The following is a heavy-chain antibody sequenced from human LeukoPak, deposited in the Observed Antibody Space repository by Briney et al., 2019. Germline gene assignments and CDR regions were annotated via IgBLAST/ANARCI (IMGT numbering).Heavy chain of an antibody. V-gene: IGHV4-34*01. Sequence: PSETLSLTCAVYGGSFSGYYWSWIRQPPGKGLEWIGEINHSGSTNYNPSLKSRVTISVDTSKNQFSLKLSSVTAADTAVYYCARGAHAYYYYGMDVWGQGTTVTVSS. CDR1: GGSFSGYY. CDR3: ARGAHAYYYYGMDV. J-gene: IGHJ6*02. CDR2: INHSGST.